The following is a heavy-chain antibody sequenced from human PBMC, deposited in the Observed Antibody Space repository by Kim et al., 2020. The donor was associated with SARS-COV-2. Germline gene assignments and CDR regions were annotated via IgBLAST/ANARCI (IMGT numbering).Heavy chain of an antibody. CDR1: GFTFSSYG. CDR3: ARGGATRPGDY. Sequence: GGSLRLSCAASGFTFSSYGMHWVRQAPGKGLEWVAVIWYDGSNKYYADSVKGRFTISRDNSKNTLYLQMNSLRAEDTAVYYCARGGATRPGDYWGQGTLVTVSS. J-gene: IGHJ4*02. V-gene: IGHV3-33*01. CDR2: IWYDGSNK. D-gene: IGHD1-26*01.